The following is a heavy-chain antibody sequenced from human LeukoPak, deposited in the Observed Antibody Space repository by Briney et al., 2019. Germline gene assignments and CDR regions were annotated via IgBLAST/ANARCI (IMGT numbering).Heavy chain of an antibody. CDR3: AKDSAMTRIVGATNPRYYYYYMDV. CDR1: GFTFDDYA. J-gene: IGHJ6*03. CDR2: ISWDGGST. D-gene: IGHD1-26*01. Sequence: PGGSLRLSCAASGFTFDDYAMHWVRQAPGKGLEWVSLISWDGGSTYYADSVKGRFTISRDNSKNSLYLQMNSLRAEDTALYYCAKDSAMTRIVGATNPRYYYYYMDVWGKGTTVTVSS. V-gene: IGHV3-43D*03.